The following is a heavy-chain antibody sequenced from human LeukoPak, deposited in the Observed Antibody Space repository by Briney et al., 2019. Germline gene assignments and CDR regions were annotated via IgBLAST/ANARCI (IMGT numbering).Heavy chain of an antibody. J-gene: IGHJ3*02. CDR3: AKDIHRDGYGSGAFDI. D-gene: IGHD3-10*01. V-gene: IGHV3-9*03. Sequence: PGRSLRLSCAASGFTFDDYAMHWVRQAPGKGLEWVSGISWNSGSIGYADSVKGRFTISRDNAKNSLYLQTNSLRAEDMALYYCAKDIHRDGYGSGAFDIWGQGTMVTVSS. CDR1: GFTFDDYA. CDR2: ISWNSGSI.